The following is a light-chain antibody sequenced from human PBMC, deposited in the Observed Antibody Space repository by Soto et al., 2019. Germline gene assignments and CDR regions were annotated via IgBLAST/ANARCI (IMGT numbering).Light chain of an antibody. V-gene: IGLV2-8*01. CDR2: EVV. Sequence: QSAXXXPPSASGSPGQSVTISCTXTKNDIGVYDFVSWYQHHPGKAPRLIIYEVVQRPSGVPDRFSGSKSGNTASLTVSGLQAADEGDYFCKSYAGSNTYVFGSGTKLTVL. CDR3: KSYAGSNTYV. J-gene: IGLJ1*01. CDR1: KNDIGVYDF.